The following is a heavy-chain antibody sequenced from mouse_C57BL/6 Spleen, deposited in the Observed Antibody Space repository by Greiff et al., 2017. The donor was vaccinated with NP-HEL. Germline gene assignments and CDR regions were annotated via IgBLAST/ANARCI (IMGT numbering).Heavy chain of an antibody. D-gene: IGHD2-1*01. CDR1: GFTFSSYG. V-gene: IGHV5-6*01. CDR2: ISSGGSYT. J-gene: IGHJ2*01. Sequence: EVKLMESGGDLVKPGGSLKLSCAASGFTFSSYGMSWVRQTPDKRLEWVATISSGGSYTYYPDSVKGRFTISRDNAKNTLYLQMSSLKSEDTAMYYCARGSMVTTHYFDYWGQGTTLTVSS. CDR3: ARGSMVTTHYFDY.